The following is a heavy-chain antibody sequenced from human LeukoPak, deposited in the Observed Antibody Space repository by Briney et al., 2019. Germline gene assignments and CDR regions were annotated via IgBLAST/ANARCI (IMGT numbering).Heavy chain of an antibody. Sequence: SETLSLTCTVSGGSISSYYWSWIRQPPGKGLEWIGYIYYSGSTNYNPSLKSRVTISVDTSKNQFSLKLSSVTAADTAVYYCARDRVTALAFDIWGQGTMVTVSS. CDR1: GGSISSYY. J-gene: IGHJ3*02. CDR2: IYYSGST. V-gene: IGHV4-59*01. CDR3: ARDRVTALAFDI. D-gene: IGHD1-20*01.